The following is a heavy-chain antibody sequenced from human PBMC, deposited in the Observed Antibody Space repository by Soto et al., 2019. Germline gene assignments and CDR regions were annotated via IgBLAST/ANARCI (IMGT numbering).Heavy chain of an antibody. Sequence: GASVKVSWKASGDTFSFYSINWVRQAPGLGLEWMGRVNPILSMSNYAQRFQGRVTMTADKSTSTAYMELSGLRSEDTAMYYCATSYGSGYRAFDYWG. CDR3: ATSYGSGYRAFDY. D-gene: IGHD3-10*01. J-gene: IGHJ4*01. CDR2: VNPILSMS. V-gene: IGHV1-69*02. CDR1: GDTFSFYS.